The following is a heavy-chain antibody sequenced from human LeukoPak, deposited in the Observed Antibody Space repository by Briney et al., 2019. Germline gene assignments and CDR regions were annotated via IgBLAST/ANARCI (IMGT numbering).Heavy chain of an antibody. V-gene: IGHV4-59*01. Sequence: SSETLSLTCTVSGGSISSYYWSWIRQPPGKGLEWIGYIYYSGSTNYNPSLKSRVTISVDTSKNQFSLKLSPVTAADTAVYYCAREGSSYYYYGMDVWGQGTTVTVSS. D-gene: IGHD6-6*01. CDR2: IYYSGST. CDR1: GGSISSYY. J-gene: IGHJ6*02. CDR3: AREGSSYYYYGMDV.